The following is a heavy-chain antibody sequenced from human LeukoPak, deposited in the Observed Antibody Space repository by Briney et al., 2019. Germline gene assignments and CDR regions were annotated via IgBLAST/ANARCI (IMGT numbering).Heavy chain of an antibody. Sequence: GGSLRLSCATSGFTFNSYSMNWVRQAPGKGLEWVSSISSSSSYIYYADSVKGRFTISRDNAKNSLYLQMNSLRAEDTAVYYCARDGSGSYYNVYYYYYYMDVWGKGTTVTVSS. D-gene: IGHD3-10*01. V-gene: IGHV3-21*01. CDR3: ARDGSGSYYNVYYYYYYMDV. CDR1: GFTFNSYS. J-gene: IGHJ6*03. CDR2: ISSSSSYI.